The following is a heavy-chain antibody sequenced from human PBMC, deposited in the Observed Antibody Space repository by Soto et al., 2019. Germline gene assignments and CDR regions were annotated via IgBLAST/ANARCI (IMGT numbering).Heavy chain of an antibody. J-gene: IGHJ3*02. CDR3: ASPGIAVAGTWDAFDI. Sequence: GGSLRLSCAASGFTFSSYWMHWVRQAPGKGLVWVSRINSDGSSISYADSVKGRFTISRDNAKNTLYLQMNSLRAEDTAVYYCASPGIAVAGTWDAFDIWGQGTMVTVSS. CDR2: INSDGSSI. V-gene: IGHV3-74*01. D-gene: IGHD6-19*01. CDR1: GFTFSSYW.